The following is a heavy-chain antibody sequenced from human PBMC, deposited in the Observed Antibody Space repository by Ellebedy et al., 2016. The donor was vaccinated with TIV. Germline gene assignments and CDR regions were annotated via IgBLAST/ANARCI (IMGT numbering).Heavy chain of an antibody. D-gene: IGHD6-13*01. CDR1: GYTFTSYD. Sequence: ASVKVSXKASGYTFTSYDINWVRQATGQGLEWMGWMNPNSGNTGYAQKFQGRVTMTRNTSISTAYMELSSLRSEDTAVYYCARAKTIAAAGTMVGPGYWGQGTLVTVSS. CDR3: ARAKTIAAAGTMVGPGY. CDR2: MNPNSGNT. J-gene: IGHJ4*02. V-gene: IGHV1-8*01.